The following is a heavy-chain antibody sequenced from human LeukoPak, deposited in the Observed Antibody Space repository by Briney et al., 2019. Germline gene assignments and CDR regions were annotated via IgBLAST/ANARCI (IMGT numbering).Heavy chain of an antibody. D-gene: IGHD4-17*01. J-gene: IGHJ6*03. CDR1: GFTFSGSA. CDR3: TRHTVTKAGYYMDV. CDR2: ITSKTNSYAT. Sequence: PGGSLRLSRAASGFTFSGSAVHWVRQASGKGLEWVGRITSKTNSYATAYAVSVKGRHTTSKDNSKNTAYLQMNSLKTEDTAVYYCTRHTVTKAGYYMDVWGKGTTVTVSS. V-gene: IGHV3-73*01.